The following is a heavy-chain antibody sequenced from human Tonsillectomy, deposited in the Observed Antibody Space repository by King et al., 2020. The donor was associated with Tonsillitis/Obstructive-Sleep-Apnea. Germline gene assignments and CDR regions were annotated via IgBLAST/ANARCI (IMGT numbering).Heavy chain of an antibody. Sequence: VQLVESGGGLVQPGGSLRLSCAASGFTFSSYWMHWVRQAPGKGLVWVSRINSDGSSTSYADSVKGRFTISRDNPKNTLYLQMNSLRAEDTAVYYCARVSYGDYVPPHYWGQGTLVTVSS. D-gene: IGHD4-17*01. CDR3: ARVSYGDYVPPHY. CDR1: GFTFSSYW. V-gene: IGHV3-74*01. J-gene: IGHJ4*02. CDR2: INSDGSST.